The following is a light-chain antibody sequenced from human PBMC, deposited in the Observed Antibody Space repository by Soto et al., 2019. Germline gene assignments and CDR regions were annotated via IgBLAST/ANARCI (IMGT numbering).Light chain of an antibody. CDR1: QSVSSY. Sequence: ESVLTQSPATLSLSPGERATLSCRASQSVSSYLAWYQQKPGQAPRLLIYDASNRATGIPARFSGSVSGTDFTLTISSLEPEDCSVYYWQQRSNWPTFGQGNKLESK. CDR3: QQRSNWPT. J-gene: IGKJ2*01. CDR2: DAS. V-gene: IGKV3-11*01.